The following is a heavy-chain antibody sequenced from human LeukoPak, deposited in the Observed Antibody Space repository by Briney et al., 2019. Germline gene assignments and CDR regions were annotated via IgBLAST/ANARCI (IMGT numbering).Heavy chain of an antibody. V-gene: IGHV1-2*06. J-gene: IGHJ5*02. D-gene: IGHD6-6*01. CDR1: GYTFTGYY. CDR2: INPSSGGT. CDR3: ARGLSIAARRGWFDP. Sequence: ASVRVSCKASGYTFTGYYMHWVRQAPGQGLEWMGRINPSSGGTNYAQKFQGRVTMTRDTSISTAYMELSRLRSDDTAVYYCARGLSIAARRGWFDPWGQGTLVTVSS.